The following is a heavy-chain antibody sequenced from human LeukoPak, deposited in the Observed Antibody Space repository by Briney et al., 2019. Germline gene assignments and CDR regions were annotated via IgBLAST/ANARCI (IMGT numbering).Heavy chain of an antibody. CDR1: GFTFSSYA. CDR2: IKSKTDGGTT. Sequence: GGSLRLSCAASGFTFSSYAMSWVRQAPGKGLEWVGRIKSKTDGGTTDYAAPVKGRFTISRDDSKNTLYLQMNSLKTEDTAVYYCTTAFSIYCSGGSCYPSFDYWGQGTLVTVSS. V-gene: IGHV3-15*01. CDR3: TTAFSIYCSGGSCYPSFDY. J-gene: IGHJ4*02. D-gene: IGHD2-15*01.